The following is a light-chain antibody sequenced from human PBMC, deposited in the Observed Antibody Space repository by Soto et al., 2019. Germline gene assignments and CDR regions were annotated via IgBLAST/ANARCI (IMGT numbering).Light chain of an antibody. V-gene: IGKV3-20*01. CDR2: GAS. CDR1: QSVCSAY. CDR3: QHYGSPFT. J-gene: IGKJ5*01. Sequence: EIVLTQSPGTLSLSPGEIATLSCRASQSVCSAYLAWYQQKPGQAPRLLIYGASSRATGIPDRFSGGGSGTDFTLNISRLESEDFAVYYCQHYGSPFTFGQGTRLEIK.